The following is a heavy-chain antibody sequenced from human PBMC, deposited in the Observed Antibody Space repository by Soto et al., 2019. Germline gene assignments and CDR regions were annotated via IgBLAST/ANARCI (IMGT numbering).Heavy chain of an antibody. CDR1: GYSVSSDYY. J-gene: IGHJ4*02. Sequence: SETLSLTCSVSGYSVSSDYYWGWILQPPGKGLEWIATIYHSGTTYYNPSLKSRVTMSVDTSKNQFSLMLTSVTAADTAVYYCARVTKLLWFGELLLDYWGQGALVTVSS. V-gene: IGHV4-38-2*02. CDR3: ARVTKLLWFGELLLDY. CDR2: IYHSGTT. D-gene: IGHD3-10*01.